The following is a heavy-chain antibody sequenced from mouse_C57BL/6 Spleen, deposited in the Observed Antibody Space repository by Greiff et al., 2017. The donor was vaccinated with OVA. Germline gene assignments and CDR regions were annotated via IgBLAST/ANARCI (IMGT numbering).Heavy chain of an antibody. Sequence: EVKLMESGGGLVQPGGSLKLSCAASGFTFSDYYMYWVRQTPEKRLEWVAYISNGGGSTYSPDTVKGRFTISRDNAKNTLYLQMSRLKSEDTAMYYCARQGGYDASMDYWGQGTSVTVSA. CDR3: ARQGGYDASMDY. V-gene: IGHV5-12*01. D-gene: IGHD2-2*01. CDR2: ISNGGGST. CDR1: GFTFSDYY. J-gene: IGHJ4*01.